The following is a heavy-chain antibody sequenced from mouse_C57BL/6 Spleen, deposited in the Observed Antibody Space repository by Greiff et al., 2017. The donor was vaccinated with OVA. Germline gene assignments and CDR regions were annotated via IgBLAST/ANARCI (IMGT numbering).Heavy chain of an antibody. CDR1: GYTFTSYW. CDR3: ARGGYYGSSSYAMDY. V-gene: IGHV1-55*01. D-gene: IGHD1-1*01. CDR2: IYPGSGST. J-gene: IGHJ4*01. Sequence: VQLQQPGAELVKPGASVKMSCKASGYTFTSYWITWVKQRPGQGLEWIGDIYPGSGSTNYNEKFKSKATLTVDTSSSTAYMQLSSLTSEDSAVYYCARGGYYGSSSYAMDYWGQGTSVTVSS.